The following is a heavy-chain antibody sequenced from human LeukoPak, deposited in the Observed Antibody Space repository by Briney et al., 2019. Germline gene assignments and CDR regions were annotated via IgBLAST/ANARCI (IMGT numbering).Heavy chain of an antibody. V-gene: IGHV3-21*01. J-gene: IGHJ4*02. D-gene: IGHD3-22*01. Sequence: GGSLRLSCAASGFTFSSYSMNWVRQAPGKGLEWVSFISSSSSYIYYADSAKGRFTISRDNAKNSLYLQMNSLRAEDTAVYYCARDLRSSGYYAFDYWGQGTLVTVSS. CDR1: GFTFSSYS. CDR2: ISSSSSYI. CDR3: ARDLRSSGYYAFDY.